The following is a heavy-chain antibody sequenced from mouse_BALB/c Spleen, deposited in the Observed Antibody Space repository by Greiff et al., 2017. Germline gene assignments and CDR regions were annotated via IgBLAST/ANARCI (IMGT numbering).Heavy chain of an antibody. CDR1: GYTFTNYW. CDR3: ARDGQLGLRFDY. CDR2: IYPGGGYT. D-gene: IGHD3-2*01. J-gene: IGHJ2*01. V-gene: IGHV1-63*02. Sequence: QVQLQQSGAELVRPGTSVKISCKASGYTFTNYWLGWVKQRPGHGLEWIGDIYPGGGYTNYNEKFKGKATLTADTSSSTAYMQLSSLTSEDSAVYFCARDGQLGLRFDYWGQGTTLTVSS.